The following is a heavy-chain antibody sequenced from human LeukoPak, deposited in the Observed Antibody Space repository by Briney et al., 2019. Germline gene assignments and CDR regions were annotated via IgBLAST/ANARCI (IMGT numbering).Heavy chain of an antibody. CDR2: ISYDGSNK. CDR1: GFSLNNYW. J-gene: IGHJ4*02. V-gene: IGHV3-30*03. D-gene: IGHD5-18*01. CDR3: AREMAAMVTYDY. Sequence: GGSLRLSCAASGFSLNNYWMNWVRQAPGKGLEWVAIISYDGSNKYYADSVRGRFTISRDNSKNTLFLQMNSLRAEDTAVYYCAREMAAMVTYDYWGQGTLVTVSS.